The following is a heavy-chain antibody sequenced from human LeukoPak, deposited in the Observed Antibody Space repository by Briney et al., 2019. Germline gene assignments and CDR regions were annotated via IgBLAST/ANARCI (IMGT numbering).Heavy chain of an antibody. CDR3: ARAAYFDWLLSPYMDV. CDR1: GGSISSYY. Sequence: SETLSLTCTVSGGSISSYYWSWIRQPPGKGLEWIGYIYYSGSTNYNPSLKGRVTISVDTSKNQFSLKLSSVTAADTAVYYCARAAYFDWLLSPYMDVWGKGTTVTVSS. V-gene: IGHV4-59*01. D-gene: IGHD3-9*01. J-gene: IGHJ6*03. CDR2: IYYSGST.